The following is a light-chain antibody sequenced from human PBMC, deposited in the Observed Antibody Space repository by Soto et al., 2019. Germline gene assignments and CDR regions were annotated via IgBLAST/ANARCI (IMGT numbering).Light chain of an antibody. V-gene: IGLV2-23*02. CDR2: EVR. CDR1: SSDVGSYSL. CDR3: CSYAGSISFVV. J-gene: IGLJ2*01. Sequence: QSALTQPASVSGSPGQSITISCTGTSSDVGSYSLVSWYQQHPGKAPKLTIYEVRRRPSGVSNRFSGSKSGNTASLTISGLQAEDEADYYCCSYAGSISFVVLGGGTKVTVL.